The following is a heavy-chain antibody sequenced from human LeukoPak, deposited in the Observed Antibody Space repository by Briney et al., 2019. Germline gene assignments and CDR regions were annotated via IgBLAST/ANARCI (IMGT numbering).Heavy chain of an antibody. CDR3: AKVGKYSSGWYTVDY. Sequence: GGSLRLSCAASGFTFSSYGMHWVRQAPGKGLEWVAFIRYDGSNKYYADSVKGRFTISRDNSKNTLYLQMNSLRAEDTAVYYCAKVGKYSSGWYTVDYWGQGALVTVSS. D-gene: IGHD6-19*01. J-gene: IGHJ4*02. V-gene: IGHV3-30*02. CDR2: IRYDGSNK. CDR1: GFTFSSYG.